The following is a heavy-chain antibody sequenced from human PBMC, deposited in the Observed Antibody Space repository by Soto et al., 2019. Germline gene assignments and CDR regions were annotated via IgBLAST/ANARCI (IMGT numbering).Heavy chain of an antibody. Sequence: SSETLSLTCTVSGGSISSGDYYWSWIRQPPGKGLEWIGYIYYSGSTYYNPSLKSRVTISVDTSKNQFSLKLSSVTAADTAVYYCARVEGIAVAGRNWFDPWGQGTLVTVSS. CDR3: ARVEGIAVAGRNWFDP. CDR1: GGSISSGDYY. D-gene: IGHD6-19*01. J-gene: IGHJ5*02. CDR2: IYYSGST. V-gene: IGHV4-30-4*01.